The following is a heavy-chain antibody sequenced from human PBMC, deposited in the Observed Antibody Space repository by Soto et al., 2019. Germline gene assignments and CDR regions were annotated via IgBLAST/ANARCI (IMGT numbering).Heavy chain of an antibody. Sequence: GGSLRLSCAASGFTVSSHYMSWVRQTPGKGLEWVSILYASDSTFYADSVEGRFTISRDSSKNTVYLQLNSLRAEDTAVYYCATTVTRLIAFDVWGQGTMVTVSS. V-gene: IGHV3-53*01. J-gene: IGHJ3*01. D-gene: IGHD4-17*01. CDR1: GFTVSSHY. CDR3: ATTVTRLIAFDV. CDR2: LYASDST.